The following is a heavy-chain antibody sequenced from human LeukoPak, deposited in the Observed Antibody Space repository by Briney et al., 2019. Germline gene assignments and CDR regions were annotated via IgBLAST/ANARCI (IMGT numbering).Heavy chain of an antibody. V-gene: IGHV3-48*04. Sequence: GGSLRLSCAASGFTFSSYSMNWVRQAPGKGLEWVSYISSSSSTIYYADSVKGRFTISRDNAKNSLYLQMNSLRAEDTAVYYCARVIGGAIDHWGQGTLVTVSS. CDR3: ARVIGGAIDH. CDR1: GFTFSSYS. CDR2: ISSSSSTI. D-gene: IGHD1-26*01. J-gene: IGHJ4*02.